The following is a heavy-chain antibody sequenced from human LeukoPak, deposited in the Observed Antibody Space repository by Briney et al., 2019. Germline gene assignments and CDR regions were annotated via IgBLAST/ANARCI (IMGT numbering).Heavy chain of an antibody. CDR2: ISSSSSYI. V-gene: IGHV3-21*01. J-gene: IGHJ3*02. D-gene: IGHD1-26*01. CDR1: GFTFDGYA. Sequence: KPGGSLRLSCAASGFTFDGYAMHWVRQAPGKGLEWVSSISSSSSYIYYADSVKGRFTISRDNAKNSLYLQMNSLRAEDTAVYYCARDLYSGSYSAFDICGQGTMVTVSS. CDR3: ARDLYSGSYSAFDI.